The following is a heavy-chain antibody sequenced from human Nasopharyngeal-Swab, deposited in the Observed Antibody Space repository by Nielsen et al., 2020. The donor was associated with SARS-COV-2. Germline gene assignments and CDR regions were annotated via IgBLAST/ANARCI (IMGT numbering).Heavy chain of an antibody. CDR1: GYTFTSYD. J-gene: IGHJ6*03. V-gene: IGHV1-8*01. Sequence: ASVKVSCKASGYTFTSYDINWVRQATGQRLEWMGWMNPHSGNTGYAQKFQGRVTMTRNTSISTAYMELSSLRSEDTAVYYCARGHQYQLLFHYYYYMDVWGKGTTVTVSS. D-gene: IGHD2-2*01. CDR2: MNPHSGNT. CDR3: ARGHQYQLLFHYYYYMDV.